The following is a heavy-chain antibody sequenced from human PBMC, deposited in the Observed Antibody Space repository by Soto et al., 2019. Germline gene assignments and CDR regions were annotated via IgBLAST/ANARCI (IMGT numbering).Heavy chain of an antibody. CDR2: LSHTGNT. J-gene: IGHJ4*02. D-gene: IGHD1-20*01. V-gene: IGHV4-39*01. CDR3: VRKQYNWNAVDY. Sequence: SETLSLTCTVSGGSVSMSSYYWGWIRQPPGRRLEWLGTLSHTGNTYYNWSLKSRVTISLDTSKNQFSLKLTSLIAAETAVYYCVRKQYNWNAVDYWGQGTVVTVSS. CDR1: GGSVSMSSYY.